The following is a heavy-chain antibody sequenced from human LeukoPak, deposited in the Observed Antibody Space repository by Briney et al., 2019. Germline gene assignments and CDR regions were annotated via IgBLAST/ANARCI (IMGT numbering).Heavy chain of an antibody. D-gene: IGHD3-22*01. V-gene: IGHV4-59*08. CDR3: ARHGDSSGYYSNFDY. Sequence: PSETLSLTCTVSGGSISGYYWTWIRQPPGKGLEWIGYIYHSGNTNYNPSLKSRVTISLDMSKNQFSLKLTSVTAADMAVYYCARHGDSSGYYSNFDYWGQGTLVTVSS. CDR2: IYHSGNT. CDR1: GGSISGYY. J-gene: IGHJ4*02.